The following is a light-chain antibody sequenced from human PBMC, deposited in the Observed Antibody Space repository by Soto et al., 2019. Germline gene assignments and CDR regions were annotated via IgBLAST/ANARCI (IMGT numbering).Light chain of an antibody. CDR3: QSYESYLRGNLV. CDR2: EDN. Sequence: NFMLTQPHSVSGSPGKTVTISCTGSSGSIANNYVQWYQQRPGSAPTTIIYEDNRRPSGVPDRFSASIDSSSNSASLTISGLKTDDEADYYCQSYESYLRGNLVFGGGTKLTVL. V-gene: IGLV6-57*02. CDR1: SGSIANNY. J-gene: IGLJ2*01.